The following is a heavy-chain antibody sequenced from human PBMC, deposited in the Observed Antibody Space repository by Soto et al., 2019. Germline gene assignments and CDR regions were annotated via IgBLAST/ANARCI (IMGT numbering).Heavy chain of an antibody. V-gene: IGHV3-7*03. J-gene: IGHJ4*02. CDR2: IKQDGSEK. CDR1: GFTFSSYW. CDR3: ARVKSSGSFDY. D-gene: IGHD6-19*01. Sequence: EVQLVESGGGLVQPGGSLRLSCAASGFTFSSYWMSWVRQAPGKGLEWVANIKQDGSEKYYVDSVKGRFTISRDNAKNSLYLQMTSMRAEDTAVYYCARVKSSGSFDYWGQGTLVTVSS.